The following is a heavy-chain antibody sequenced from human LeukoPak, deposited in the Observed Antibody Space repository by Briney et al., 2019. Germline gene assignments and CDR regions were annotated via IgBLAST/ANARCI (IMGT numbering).Heavy chain of an antibody. V-gene: IGHV3-23*01. CDR3: TNNNVATKFDY. J-gene: IGHJ4*02. CDR1: GFTFTSYS. D-gene: IGHD5-12*01. Sequence: PGGSLRLSCAASGFTFTSYSMGWVRQAPGKGLEWVSAVSGSGGSTYYADSVKGRFTISRDNSKNTLYLQMNSLRAEDTAVYYCTNNNVATKFDYWGQGTLVTVSS. CDR2: VSGSGGST.